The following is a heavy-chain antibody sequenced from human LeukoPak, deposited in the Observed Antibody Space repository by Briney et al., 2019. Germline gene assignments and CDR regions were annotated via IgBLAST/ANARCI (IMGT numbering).Heavy chain of an antibody. V-gene: IGHV4-59*01. CDR1: GGSISIYY. CDR3: ARSGIAARPATGPFDY. CDR2: IYYSGST. J-gene: IGHJ4*02. D-gene: IGHD6-6*01. Sequence: SETLSLTCAVYGGSISIYYWSWIWQPPGKGLEWIGYIYYSGSTNYNPSLKSRVTISVDTSKNQFSLKLSSVTAADTAVYYCARSGIAARPATGPFDYWGQGTLVTVSS.